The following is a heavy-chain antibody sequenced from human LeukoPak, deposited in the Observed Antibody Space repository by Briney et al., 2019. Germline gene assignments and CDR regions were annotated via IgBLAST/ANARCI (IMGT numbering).Heavy chain of an antibody. Sequence: SETLSLTCTVSGGSISSYYWSWIRQPPGKGLEWIGYIYYSGSTNYNPSLKSRVTISVDTSKNQFSLKLSSVTAADTAVYYCARTPRSSDYLDIWGQGTMVTVSS. CDR2: IYYSGST. CDR3: ARTPRSSDYLDI. J-gene: IGHJ3*02. D-gene: IGHD5-12*01. CDR1: GGSISSYY. V-gene: IGHV4-59*01.